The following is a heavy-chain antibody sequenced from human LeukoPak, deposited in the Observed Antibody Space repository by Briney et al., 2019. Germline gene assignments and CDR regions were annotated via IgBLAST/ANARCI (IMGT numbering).Heavy chain of an antibody. CDR1: GGSISSYY. Sequence: SETLSLTCTVSGGSISSYYWSWIRQPPGKGLDWIGYIYYSGSTNYNPSLKSRVTISLDTSKNQFSLKLSSVNAADTDVYYCGRWKNGNWFDPWGQGTLVTVSS. CDR3: GRWKNGNWFDP. CDR2: IYYSGST. V-gene: IGHV4-59*08. D-gene: IGHD2-8*01. J-gene: IGHJ5*02.